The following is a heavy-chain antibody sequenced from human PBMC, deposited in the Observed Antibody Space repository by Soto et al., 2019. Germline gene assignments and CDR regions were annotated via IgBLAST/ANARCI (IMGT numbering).Heavy chain of an antibody. Sequence: GGSLRLSCAASGFTFSSYGMHWVRQAPGKGLEWVAVIWYDGSNKYYADSVKGRFTISRDNSKNTLYLQMNSLRAEDTAVYYCARDSLTGYLTYYYYGMDVWGQGTTVTVSS. CDR2: IWYDGSNK. V-gene: IGHV3-33*01. D-gene: IGHD3-9*01. CDR1: GFTFSSYG. J-gene: IGHJ6*02. CDR3: ARDSLTGYLTYYYYGMDV.